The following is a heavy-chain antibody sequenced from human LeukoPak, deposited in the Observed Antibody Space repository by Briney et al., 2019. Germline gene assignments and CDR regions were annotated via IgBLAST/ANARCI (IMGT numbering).Heavy chain of an antibody. J-gene: IGHJ4*02. CDR2: INPSGGST. CDR3: ARLIVGATTAFDY. V-gene: IGHV1-46*01. D-gene: IGHD1-26*01. CDR1: GYTFTGYY. Sequence: ASVKVSCKASGYTFTGYYMHWVRQAPGQGLEWMGIINPSGGSTSYAQKFQGRVTMTRDMSTSTVYMELSSLRSEDTAVYYCARLIVGATTAFDYWGQGTLVTVSS.